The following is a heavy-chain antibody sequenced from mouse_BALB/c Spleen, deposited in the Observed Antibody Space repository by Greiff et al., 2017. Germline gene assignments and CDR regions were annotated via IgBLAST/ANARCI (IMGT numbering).Heavy chain of an antibody. CDR1: GYSITSGYY. J-gene: IGHJ1*01. V-gene: IGHV3-6*02. D-gene: IGHD6-2*01. CDR3: ARVVSDGYFDV. CDR2: ISYDGSN. Sequence: ESGPGLVKPSQSLSLTCSVTGYSITSGYYWNWIRQFPGNKLEWMGYISYDGSNNYNPSLKNRISITRDTSKNQFFLKLNSVTTEDTATYYCARVVSDGYFDVWGAGTTVTVSS.